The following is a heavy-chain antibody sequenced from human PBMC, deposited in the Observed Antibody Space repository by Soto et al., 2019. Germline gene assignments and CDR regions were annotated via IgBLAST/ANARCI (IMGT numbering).Heavy chain of an antibody. CDR1: GFTFSAYW. CDR3: ARAGRDGYYDNLTGYGLYYFYF. J-gene: IGHJ4*02. D-gene: IGHD3-9*01. Sequence: GGSLRLSCAASGFTFSAYWMPWVRHAPGKGLVWVSRINSDGDSTSYADSVKGRFTISRDNAKNTLHLQMNSLRAEDTAVYYCARAGRDGYYDNLTGYGLYYFYFWGQGTLVTVSA. CDR2: INSDGDST. V-gene: IGHV3-74*01.